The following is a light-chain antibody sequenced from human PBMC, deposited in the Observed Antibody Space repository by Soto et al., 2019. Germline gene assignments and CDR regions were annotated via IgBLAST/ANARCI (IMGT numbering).Light chain of an antibody. CDR1: QSVSSSY. CDR3: QHYGSSLLFT. V-gene: IGKV3-20*01. J-gene: IGKJ3*01. CDR2: GES. Sequence: EIVLTQSPGTLSLSPGERATLSCRASQSVSSSYLAWYQQKPGQAPRLLIYGESSRATGIPDRFSGSGSGTDFTLTISRLEPEDFAVYYCQHYGSSLLFTFGPGTKVDIK.